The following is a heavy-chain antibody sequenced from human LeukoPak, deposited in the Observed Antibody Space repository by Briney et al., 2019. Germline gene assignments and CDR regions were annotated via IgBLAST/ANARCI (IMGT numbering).Heavy chain of an antibody. CDR1: GYTFTGYY. J-gene: IGHJ5*02. V-gene: IGHV1-2*02. Sequence: ASVKVSCKASGYTFTGYYMHWVRQAPGQGPEWMGWINPNSGGTNYAQRFQGRVTITADRSTSTAYMELSSLRSEDTAVYYCARGQEMATNWLDPWGQGTLVTVSS. CDR3: ARGQEMATNWLDP. CDR2: INPNSGGT. D-gene: IGHD5-24*01.